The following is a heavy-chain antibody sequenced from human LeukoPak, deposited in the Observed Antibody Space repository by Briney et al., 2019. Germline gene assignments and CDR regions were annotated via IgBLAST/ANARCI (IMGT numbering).Heavy chain of an antibody. CDR1: GFTVSSNY. V-gene: IGHV3-66*01. D-gene: IGHD6-13*01. CDR2: IYSGGST. CDR3: AIPLARQQLAFRY. Sequence: GGSLRLSCAASGFTVSSNYMSWVRHAPGKGLEWVSVIYSGGSTYYADSVKGRFTISRDNSKNTLYLQMNSLRAEDTAVYYCAIPLARQQLAFRYWGQGTLVTVSS. J-gene: IGHJ4*02.